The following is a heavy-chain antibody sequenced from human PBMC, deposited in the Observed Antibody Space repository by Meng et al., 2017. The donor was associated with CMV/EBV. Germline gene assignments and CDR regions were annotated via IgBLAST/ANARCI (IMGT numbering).Heavy chain of an antibody. V-gene: IGHV3-15*01. CDR1: GFTFSNAW. CDR2: IKSKTDGGTT. D-gene: IGHD3-3*01. Sequence: GESLKISCAASGFTFSNAWMSWVRQAPGKGLEWVGRIKSKTDGGTTDYAAPVKGRFTISRDDSKNTLYLQMNILKTELTAVYYCTTSPPYYDFWSGYFLDYWGQGTLVTVSS. CDR3: TTSPPYYDFWSGYFLDY. J-gene: IGHJ4*02.